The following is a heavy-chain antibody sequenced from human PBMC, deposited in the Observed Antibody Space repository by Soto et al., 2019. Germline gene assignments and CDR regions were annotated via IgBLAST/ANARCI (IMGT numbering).Heavy chain of an antibody. V-gene: IGHV1-69*02. CDR3: TIGSWSGEVFDI. CDR2: IIPMLGVR. J-gene: IGHJ3*02. D-gene: IGHD2-21*01. CDR1: GGTFSTYS. Sequence: QVQLVQSGAEVKKPGSSVKVSCKDSGGTFSTYSMFWVRQAPGQGLEWMGRIIPMLGVRNYAQRFEDRVTIIADKSTATVHMELSSLRSEDTALYYCTIGSWSGEVFDIWGQGTMVTVSS.